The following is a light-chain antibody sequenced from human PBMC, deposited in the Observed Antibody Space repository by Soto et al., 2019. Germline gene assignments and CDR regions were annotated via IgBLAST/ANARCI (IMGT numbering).Light chain of an antibody. V-gene: IGLV2-14*03. Sequence: QSALTQPASVSGSPGQSITISCTGTSSDICDYNYVSWYQQHPGKAPKLMIYDVNNRPSGVSNRFSGSKAGNTGSLTLPWLQGEDEADYFCRSYPTKPVIFGGGTQLTVL. CDR2: DVN. CDR1: SSDICDYNY. J-gene: IGLJ2*01. CDR3: RSYPTKPVI.